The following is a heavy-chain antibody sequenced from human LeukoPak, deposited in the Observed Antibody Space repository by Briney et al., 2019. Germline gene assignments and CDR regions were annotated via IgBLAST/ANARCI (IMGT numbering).Heavy chain of an antibody. D-gene: IGHD3-10*01. V-gene: IGHV3-7*01. CDR3: ARDYGSGSYFDY. CDR2: IKQDGSEK. J-gene: IGHJ4*02. Sequence: GGSLRLSCAASGDTFSSYGMNWVRRAPGKGLEWVANIKQDGSEKYYVDSVKGRFTISRDNAKNSLYLQMNSLRAEDTAVYYCARDYGSGSYFDYWGQGTLVTVSS. CDR1: GDTFSSYG.